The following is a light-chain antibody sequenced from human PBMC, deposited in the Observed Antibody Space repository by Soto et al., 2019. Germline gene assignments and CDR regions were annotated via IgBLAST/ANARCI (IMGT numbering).Light chain of an antibody. CDR2: GAS. J-gene: IGKJ2*01. CDR3: QQYNNWPPYT. Sequence: EIVMTQSPVTLSVSPGDRATLSCRASQRVSSNVAWYQQKPVQAPRLLIYGASTRATGIPARFSGSGSETEFTLTISSLQSEDFAVYYCQQYNNWPPYTFGQGTKVDIK. V-gene: IGKV3-15*01. CDR1: QRVSSN.